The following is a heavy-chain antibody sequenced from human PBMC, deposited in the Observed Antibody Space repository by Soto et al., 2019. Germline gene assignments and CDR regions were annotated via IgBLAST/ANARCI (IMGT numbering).Heavy chain of an antibody. CDR2: FRSGGDDGTT. J-gene: IGHJ4*02. CDR3: AKKVNSGPGSQYFDY. V-gene: IGHV3-23*01. D-gene: IGHD3-10*01. Sequence: GGSLRLSCAASGFTFSSYSMSWVRQAPGKGLEWVSGFRSGGDDGTTYYADSVKGRFTISRDNSKNTLFLQMDSLRAEDAAIYYCAKKVNSGPGSQYFDYWGQGTLVTVSS. CDR1: GFTFSSYS.